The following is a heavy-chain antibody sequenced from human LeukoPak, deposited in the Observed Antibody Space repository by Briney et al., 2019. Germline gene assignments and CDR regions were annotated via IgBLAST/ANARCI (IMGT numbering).Heavy chain of an antibody. Sequence: SETLSITCTVSGGSISNHFWTWIRQPPGKGLEWIGYIFYSGNGTYNPSLRSRVTISVDTSKNQFSLNLSSVIVADTAVYYCARGGPWTAAGFDYWGQGTLVTVSS. CDR3: ARGGPWTAAGFDY. CDR1: GGSISNHF. J-gene: IGHJ4*02. V-gene: IGHV4-59*11. D-gene: IGHD6-13*01. CDR2: IFYSGNG.